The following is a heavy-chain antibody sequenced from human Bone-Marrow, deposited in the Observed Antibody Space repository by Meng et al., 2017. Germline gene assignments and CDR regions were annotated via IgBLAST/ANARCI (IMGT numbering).Heavy chain of an antibody. CDR2: IYYSGST. D-gene: IGHD1-26*01. CDR1: GGSISSGGYY. J-gene: IGHJ4*02. V-gene: IGHV4-31*01. CDR3: ARVGYSGSRVTSYYFDY. Sequence: QVQLTPLGAGLVKPSQTLSLPCTVSGGSISSGGYYWSWIRQHPGKGLEWIGYIYYSGSTYYNPSLKSLVTISVDTSKNQFSLKLSSVTAADTAVYYCARVGYSGSRVTSYYFDYWGQGTLVTVSS.